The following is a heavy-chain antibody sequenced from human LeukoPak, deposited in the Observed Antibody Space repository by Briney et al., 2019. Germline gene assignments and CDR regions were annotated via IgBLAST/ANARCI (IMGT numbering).Heavy chain of an antibody. J-gene: IGHJ4*02. CDR2: LYSGGST. CDR3: AREYSSSSYYFDY. D-gene: IGHD6-6*01. CDR1: GFTFSSYA. Sequence: PGGSLRLSCAASGFTFSSYAMHWVRQAPGKGLEWVSVLYSGGSTYYADSVKGRFTISRDNSKNTLYLQMNSLRAEDTAVYYCAREYSSSSYYFDYWGQGTLVTVSS. V-gene: IGHV3-53*01.